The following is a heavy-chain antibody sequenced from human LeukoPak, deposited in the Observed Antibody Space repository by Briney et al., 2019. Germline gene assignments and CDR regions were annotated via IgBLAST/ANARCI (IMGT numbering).Heavy chain of an antibody. CDR3: ASPDFGSGSYLGS. CDR1: GVSVSQFF. CDR2: IYTSEST. D-gene: IGHD3-10*01. J-gene: IGHJ4*02. V-gene: IGHV4-4*09. Sequence: SETLSLTCSVSGVSVSQFFWSWIRQPPGKGLEWIGYIYTSESTNYNPSLKSRVTMSIDTSKNQFSLRLRSVTAADTAVYYCASPDFGSGSYLGSWGQGTLVTVSS.